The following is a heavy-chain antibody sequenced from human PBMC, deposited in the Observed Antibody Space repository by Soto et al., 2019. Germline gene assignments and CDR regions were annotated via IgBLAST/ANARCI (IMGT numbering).Heavy chain of an antibody. V-gene: IGHV1-69*13. CDR2: IIPIFGTA. D-gene: IGHD2-15*01. Sequence: SVKVSFKASGGTFSSYAISWVRQAPGQGLEWMGGIIPIFGTANYAQKFQGRVTITADESTSTAYMELSSLRSEDTAVYYCARDIVVVVAASLHAFDIWGQGTMVTVS. CDR1: GGTFSSYA. J-gene: IGHJ3*02. CDR3: ARDIVVVVAASLHAFDI.